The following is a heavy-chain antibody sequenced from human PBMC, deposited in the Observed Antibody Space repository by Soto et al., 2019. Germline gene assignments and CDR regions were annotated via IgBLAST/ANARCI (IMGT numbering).Heavy chain of an antibody. V-gene: IGHV4-61*01. CDR2: ISNIGFT. Sequence: QVQLQESGPGLVKPSETLSLTCTVSGGSISSINNHFSNHYCSWIRLSPGKGLEWIGYISNIGFTRYNPSLKSRVSNSVDTSKNPSSLKLTSVTAADTAVYYCTTQGFGGLHGLVAVWGQGTTVTVSS. CDR1: GGSISSINNHFSNHY. CDR3: TTQGFGGLHGLVAV. D-gene: IGHD3-10*01. J-gene: IGHJ6*02.